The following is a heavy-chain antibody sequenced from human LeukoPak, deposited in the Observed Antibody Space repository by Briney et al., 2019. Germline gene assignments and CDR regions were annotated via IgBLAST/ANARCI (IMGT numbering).Heavy chain of an antibody. Sequence: SETLSLTCAVYGGSFSGDYWSWIRQPPGKGLEWIGEIYHSGSTNYNPSLKSRVTISVDTSKNQFSLKLSSVTAADTAVYYCARGRKPNYYGPGSYGYWGQGTLVTVSS. CDR3: ARGRKPNYYGPGSYGY. CDR1: GGSFSGDY. V-gene: IGHV4-34*01. D-gene: IGHD3-10*01. CDR2: IYHSGST. J-gene: IGHJ4*02.